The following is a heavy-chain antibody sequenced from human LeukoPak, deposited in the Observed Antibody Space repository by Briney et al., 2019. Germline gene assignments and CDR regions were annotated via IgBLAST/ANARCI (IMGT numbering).Heavy chain of an antibody. V-gene: IGHV4-39*07. Sequence: SETLSLTCTVSGGSISSSSYYWGWIRQPPGKGLEWIGSIYYSGSTYYNPSLKSRVTISIDRPKNQFSLRLTSVTAADTAVYYCARINYYGSGLDLWGQGALVTVSS. D-gene: IGHD3-10*01. CDR1: GGSISSSSYY. J-gene: IGHJ5*02. CDR3: ARINYYGSGLDL. CDR2: IYYSGST.